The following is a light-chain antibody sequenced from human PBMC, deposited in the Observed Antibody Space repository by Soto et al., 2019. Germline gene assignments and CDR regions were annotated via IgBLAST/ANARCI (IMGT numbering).Light chain of an antibody. J-gene: IGKJ5*01. CDR3: QQRSNWPPIT. Sequence: EIVLTQSPGTLSLSPGERGAGSGRASQSVSSSYLAWYQQKPGQAPRLLIYRTSNRATGIPDRFSGSGSGTDFTLTISSLEPEDFAVYYCQQRSNWPPITFGQGTRLEIK. V-gene: IGKV3D-20*02. CDR1: QSVSSSY. CDR2: RTS.